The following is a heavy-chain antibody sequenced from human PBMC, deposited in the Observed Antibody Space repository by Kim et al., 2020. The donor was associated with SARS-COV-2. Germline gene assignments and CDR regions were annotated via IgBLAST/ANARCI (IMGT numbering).Heavy chain of an antibody. CDR1: GGSISSGSYY. D-gene: IGHD3-10*01. CDR3: ARVRYYYGSNNWFDP. Sequence: SETLSLTCTVSGGSISSGSYYWSWIRQPAGKGLEWIGRIYTSGSTNYNPSLKSRVTISVDTSKNQFSLKLSSVTAADTAVYYCARVRYYYGSNNWFDPWGQGTLVTVSS. J-gene: IGHJ5*02. V-gene: IGHV4-61*02. CDR2: IYTSGST.